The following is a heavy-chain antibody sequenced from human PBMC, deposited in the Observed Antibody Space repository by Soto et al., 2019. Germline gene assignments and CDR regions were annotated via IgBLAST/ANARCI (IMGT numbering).Heavy chain of an antibody. Sequence: QVQLQESGPGLVKPSQTLSLTCTVSGGSISSGGYYWSWIRQHPGKGLEWIGYIYYSGSTYYNPSLMSRVTITVDTCKNQCSLKLSSVNAADTSVYYCACSERKWFGELFYGSWFDPWGQGTLVTVSS. J-gene: IGHJ5*02. V-gene: IGHV4-31*03. CDR1: GGSISSGGYY. CDR3: ACSERKWFGELFYGSWFDP. CDR2: IYYSGST. D-gene: IGHD3-10*01.